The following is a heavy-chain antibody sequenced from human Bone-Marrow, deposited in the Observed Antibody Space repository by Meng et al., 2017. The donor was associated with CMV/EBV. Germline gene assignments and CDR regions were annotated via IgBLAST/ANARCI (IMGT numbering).Heavy chain of an antibody. V-gene: IGHV2-5*02. J-gene: IGHJ2*01. D-gene: IGHD5-18*01. CDR1: WVSLSTSGVG. CDR3: ARPGWDTAMVEGWYFDL. Sequence: TLQGSGPPLVKPTHTSTRTCTFSWVSLSTSGVGVGLIRQPPGNALEWLALSYWDDDKRYSPSLKSRLTITKDTSKNQVVLTMTNMDPVDAATYYCARPGWDTAMVEGWYFDLWGRGTLVTVSS. CDR2: SYWDDDK.